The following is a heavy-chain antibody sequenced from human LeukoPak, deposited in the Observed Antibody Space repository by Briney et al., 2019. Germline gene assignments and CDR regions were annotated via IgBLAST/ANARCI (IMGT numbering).Heavy chain of an antibody. CDR1: GFTVSSNY. Sequence: PGGSLRLSCAASGFTVSSNYMNWVRQAPGKGLEWVSFISTSSSYIYYADSVTGRFTISRDNAKNSLYLQMNSLRAEDTALYYCARAAGGHFDYWGQGTLVTVSS. CDR2: ISTSSSYI. V-gene: IGHV3-21*01. CDR3: ARAAGGHFDY. J-gene: IGHJ4*02. D-gene: IGHD2-15*01.